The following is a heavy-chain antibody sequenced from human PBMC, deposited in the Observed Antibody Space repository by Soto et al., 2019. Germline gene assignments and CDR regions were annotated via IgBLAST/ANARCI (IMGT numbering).Heavy chain of an antibody. CDR3: ARDLSRGSNFYYYMDV. CDR2: ISSSSSAI. CDR1: GFSISGYA. V-gene: IGHV3-48*01. D-gene: IGHD3-22*01. Sequence: EVQLVESGGGLVPPGGSLRLSCSASGFSISGYALNWVRQAPGKGPEWVSYISSSSSAIDYAGSVKGRFSISRDNGKTSLYLQMNSLRAEDPAVYYWARDLSRGSNFYYYMDVWGKGTTVTVSS. J-gene: IGHJ6*03.